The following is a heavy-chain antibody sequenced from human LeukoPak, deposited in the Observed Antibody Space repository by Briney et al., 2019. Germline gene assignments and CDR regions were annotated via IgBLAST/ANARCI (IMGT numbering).Heavy chain of an antibody. CDR3: ARVGTTGATADN. Sequence: GASVKVSCKASGGTFSSYAISWVRQAPGQGLEWMGGIIPIFGTANYAQKFQGRVTITADKSTSTAYMELSSLTSEDTAVYFCARVGTTGATADNWGQGTLVTVSS. CDR2: IIPIFGTA. V-gene: IGHV1-69*06. CDR1: GGTFSSYA. D-gene: IGHD4-11*01. J-gene: IGHJ4*02.